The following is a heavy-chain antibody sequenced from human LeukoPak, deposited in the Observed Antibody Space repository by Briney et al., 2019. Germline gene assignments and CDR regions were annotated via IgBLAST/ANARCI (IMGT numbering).Heavy chain of an antibody. CDR1: GGSFSGYY. CDR2: INHSGST. CDR3: ARAGYDILTAYYYYMDV. V-gene: IGHV4-34*01. J-gene: IGHJ6*03. D-gene: IGHD3-9*01. Sequence: PSETLSLTCAVYGGSFSGYYWSWIRQPPGKGLEWIGGINHSGSTNYNPSLKSRVTISVDTSKNQFSLKLSSVTAADTAVYYCARAGYDILTAYYYYMDVWGKGTTVTVSS.